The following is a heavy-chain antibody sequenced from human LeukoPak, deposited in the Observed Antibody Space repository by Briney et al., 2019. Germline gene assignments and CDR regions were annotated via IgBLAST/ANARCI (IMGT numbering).Heavy chain of an antibody. CDR2: ISGSGGTT. J-gene: IGHJ4*02. Sequence: GGSLRLSCAASGFTFSSYGMTWVRQAPGKGLEWVSGISGSGGTTYYGGSVKGQFTISRDNSKNTLYLQMNSLRAEDTAVYYCARDLRRFSGYDSPFEYWGQGTLVTVSS. D-gene: IGHD5-12*01. CDR1: GFTFSSYG. CDR3: ARDLRRFSGYDSPFEY. V-gene: IGHV3-23*01.